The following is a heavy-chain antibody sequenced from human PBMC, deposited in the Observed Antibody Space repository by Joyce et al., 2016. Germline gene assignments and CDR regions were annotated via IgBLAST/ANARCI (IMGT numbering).Heavy chain of an antibody. V-gene: IGHV3-48*03. CDR3: TTPSCAN. CDR1: GIIFSNKE. Sequence: EVQLVESGGGLVQPGWSLRLSCAASGIIFSNKEMNWVRQAPGKGLEWVSSINSDDSRIHYADSVRGRFTISRDNARNSLYLEMNSLRVEDTAIYYCTTPSCANWGQGSLVTVSS. D-gene: IGHD2-2*01. J-gene: IGHJ4*02. CDR2: INSDDSRI.